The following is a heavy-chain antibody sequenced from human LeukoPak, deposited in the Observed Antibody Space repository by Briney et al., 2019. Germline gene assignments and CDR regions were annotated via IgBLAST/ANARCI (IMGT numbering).Heavy chain of an antibody. CDR3: ARQGDFDY. V-gene: IGHV1-8*01. D-gene: IGHD3-16*01. Sequence: GASVKVSCKASGYTSTSSDINWVRQTTGQGLEWMGWMNPNSGNTGYAQKFQARVTITRNTSISTAYMELSSLRSEATAVYYCARQGDFDYWGQGTLVTVSS. J-gene: IGHJ4*02. CDR1: GYTSTSSD. CDR2: MNPNSGNT.